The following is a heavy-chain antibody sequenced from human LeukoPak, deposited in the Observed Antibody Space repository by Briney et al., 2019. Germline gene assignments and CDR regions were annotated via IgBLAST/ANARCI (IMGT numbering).Heavy chain of an antibody. CDR2: ISYDGSNK. J-gene: IGHJ3*02. CDR3: AKDLRAATRRLDAFDI. CDR1: GFTFSSYA. Sequence: GGSLRLSCAASGFTFSSYAMHWVRQAPGKGLEWVAVISYDGSNKYYADSVKGRFTISRDNSKNTLYLQMNSLRAEDTAVYYCAKDLRAATRRLDAFDIWGQGTMVTVSS. D-gene: IGHD5-12*01. V-gene: IGHV3-30-3*01.